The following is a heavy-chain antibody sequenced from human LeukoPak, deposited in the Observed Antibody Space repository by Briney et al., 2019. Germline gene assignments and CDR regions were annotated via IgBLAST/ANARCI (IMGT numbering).Heavy chain of an antibody. D-gene: IGHD5-18*01. CDR1: GFTVSSNY. CDR3: ASAGSGYSYGPGWYYYMDV. V-gene: IGHV3-66*01. Sequence: SGGSLRLSCAASGFTVSSNYMSWVRQAPGKGLEWVSVIYSGGSTYYADSVKGRFTISRDNSKNTLYLQMNSLRAEDTAVYYCASAGSGYSYGPGWYYYMDVWGKGTTVTISS. CDR2: IYSGGST. J-gene: IGHJ6*03.